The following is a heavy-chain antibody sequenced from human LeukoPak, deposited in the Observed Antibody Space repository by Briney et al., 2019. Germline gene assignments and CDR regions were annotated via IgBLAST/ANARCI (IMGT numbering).Heavy chain of an antibody. J-gene: IGHJ4*02. Sequence: PGGSLRLSCAAPEFTVRSNSMTWVRQAPGKGLEWVSVIYTGGGTHYADSVKGRFTISRDNAKNSLYLQMNSLRAEDTAVYYCARFLYSSSWAPFDYWGQGTLVTVSS. D-gene: IGHD6-13*01. V-gene: IGHV3-66*01. CDR3: ARFLYSSSWAPFDY. CDR1: EFTVRSNS. CDR2: IYTGGGT.